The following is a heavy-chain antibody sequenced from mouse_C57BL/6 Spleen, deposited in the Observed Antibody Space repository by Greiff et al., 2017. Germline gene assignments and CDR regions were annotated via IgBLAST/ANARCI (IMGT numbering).Heavy chain of an antibody. CDR1: GYTFTSYW. CDR3: ARNPLITTVVADY. V-gene: IGHV1-59*01. D-gene: IGHD1-1*01. Sequence: QVQLQQPGAELVRPGTSVKLSCKASGYTFTSYWMHWVKQRPGQGLEWIGVIDPSDSYTNYNQKFKGKATLTVDTSSSTSYMQLSSLTSEDSAVYYCARNPLITTVVADYWGQGTTLTVSS. CDR2: IDPSDSYT. J-gene: IGHJ2*01.